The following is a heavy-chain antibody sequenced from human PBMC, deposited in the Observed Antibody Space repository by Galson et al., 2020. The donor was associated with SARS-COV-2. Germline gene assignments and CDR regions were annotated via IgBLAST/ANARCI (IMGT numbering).Heavy chain of an antibody. CDR1: GGSISSSSYY. V-gene: IGHV4-39*07. D-gene: IGHD3-9*01. Sequence: SETLSLTCTVSGGSISSSSYYWGWIRQPPGKGLEWIGSIYYSGSTYYNPSLKSRVTISVDTSKNQFSLKLSSVTAADTAVYYCVNYDILTGYFHFDYGAREPWSPSPQ. CDR2: IYYSGST. J-gene: IGHJ4*02. CDR3: VNYDILTGYFHFD.